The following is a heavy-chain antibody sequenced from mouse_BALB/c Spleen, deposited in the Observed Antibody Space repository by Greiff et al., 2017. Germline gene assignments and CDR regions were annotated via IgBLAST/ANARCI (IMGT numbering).Heavy chain of an antibody. Sequence: EVQLVESGAELVRSGASVKLSCTASGFNIKDYYMHWVKQRPEQGLEWIGWIDPENGDTEYAPKFQGKATMTADTSSNTAYLQLSSLTSEDTAVYYCNAFITTVVARGFAYGGQGTLVTVSA. CDR2: IDPENGDT. CDR3: NAFITTVVARGFAY. J-gene: IGHJ3*01. V-gene: IGHV14-4*02. D-gene: IGHD1-1*01. CDR1: GFNIKDYY.